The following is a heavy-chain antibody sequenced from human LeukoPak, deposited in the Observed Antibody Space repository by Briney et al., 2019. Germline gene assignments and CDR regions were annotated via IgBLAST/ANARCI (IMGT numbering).Heavy chain of an antibody. V-gene: IGHV1-69*13. CDR3: ARVPSYYDFWSGYYTGGKNWFDP. J-gene: IGHJ5*02. Sequence: GASVKVSCKASGGTFSSYAISWVRQAPGQGLEWMGGIIPIFGTANYAQKFQGRVTITADESTSTAYMELSSLRSEDTAVYYCARVPSYYDFWSGYYTGGKNWFDPWGQGTLVTVSS. CDR1: GGTFSSYA. D-gene: IGHD3-3*01. CDR2: IIPIFGTA.